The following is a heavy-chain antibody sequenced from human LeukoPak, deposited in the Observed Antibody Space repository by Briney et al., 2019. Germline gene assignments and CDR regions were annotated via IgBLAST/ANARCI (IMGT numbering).Heavy chain of an antibody. CDR2: ISDNGGST. Sequence: ETLSLTCTVSGGSISRYYWSWVRQAPGKGLEWVTAISDNGGSTYYADSVKGRFTISRDNSKDTLHLQMNSLRGDDTAVYHCAKGPSPGYCSSTSCYYDYWGQGTLVTVSS. D-gene: IGHD2-2*01. CDR3: AKGPSPGYCSSTSCYYDY. J-gene: IGHJ4*02. V-gene: IGHV3-23*01. CDR1: GGSISRYY.